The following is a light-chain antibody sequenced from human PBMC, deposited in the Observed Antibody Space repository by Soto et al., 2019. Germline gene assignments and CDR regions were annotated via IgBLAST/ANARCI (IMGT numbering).Light chain of an antibody. V-gene: IGKV3-11*01. Sequence: VLTQSPAILSMSPGERATLSCRASQSVSSYFAWYQQKPGQAPRLLIYDASNRATGVPARFSGSGSGTDFTLTISSLEPEDFAVYYCQQRRYWPVTFGQGTKVEIK. CDR3: QQRRYWPVT. CDR1: QSVSSY. J-gene: IGKJ1*01. CDR2: DAS.